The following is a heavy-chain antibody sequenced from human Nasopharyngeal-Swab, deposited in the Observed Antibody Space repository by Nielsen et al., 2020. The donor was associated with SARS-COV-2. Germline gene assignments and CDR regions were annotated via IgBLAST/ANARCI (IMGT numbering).Heavy chain of an antibody. D-gene: IGHD2-8*01. CDR1: GSTFSRYS. CDR2: ISSSSSYI. V-gene: IGHV3-21*01. J-gene: IGHJ6*03. Sequence: GESLKISCAASGSTFSRYSMNWVRQAPGKGVEGVSSISSSSSYIYYADSVKGRFTISRDNAKNSLYLQINSLRAEDTAVYYCARFSGSRMVYAPYYYYYYMDVWGKGTTVTVSS. CDR3: ARFSGSRMVYAPYYYYYYMDV.